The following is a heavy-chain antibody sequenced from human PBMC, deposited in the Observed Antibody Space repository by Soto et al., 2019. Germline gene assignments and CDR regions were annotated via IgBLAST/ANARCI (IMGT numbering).Heavy chain of an antibody. D-gene: IGHD2-2*02. CDR3: ARDGCSSTSCYSPTGYYYYGMDV. CDR1: GYTFTSYG. J-gene: IGHJ6*02. Sequence: QVQLVQSGAEVKKPGASVKVSCKASGYTFTSYGISWVRQAPGQGLEWMGWISAYNGNTNYAQKLQGRVTMTTDTSTSTANMELRSLRSDDTAVYYCARDGCSSTSCYSPTGYYYYGMDVWGQGTTVTVSS. V-gene: IGHV1-18*04. CDR2: ISAYNGNT.